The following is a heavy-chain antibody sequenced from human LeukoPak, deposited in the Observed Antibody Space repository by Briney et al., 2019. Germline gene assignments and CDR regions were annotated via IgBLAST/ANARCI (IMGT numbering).Heavy chain of an antibody. CDR3: ATSDKVYSSSWYYFDY. Sequence: GASVKVSCKVSGYTLTELSMHWVRQAPGKGLEWMGGFDPEDGETIYAQKFQGRVTMTEDTSTDTAYMELSSLRSEDTAVYYCATSDKVYSSSWYYFDYWGQGTLVTVSS. CDR2: FDPEDGET. CDR1: GYTLTELS. V-gene: IGHV1-24*01. D-gene: IGHD6-13*01. J-gene: IGHJ4*02.